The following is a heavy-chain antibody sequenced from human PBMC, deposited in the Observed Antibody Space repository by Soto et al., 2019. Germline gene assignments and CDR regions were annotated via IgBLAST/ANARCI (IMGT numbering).Heavy chain of an antibody. Sequence: PGGSLRLSCAASGFTFSSYGMHWVRQAPGKGLEWVAAIWYDGSNKYYADSVKGRFTISRDNSKNTLYLQMNSLRAEDTAVYYCARASHRYGDYWGQGTLVTVSS. CDR1: GFTFSSYG. D-gene: IGHD3-9*01. CDR3: ARASHRYGDY. V-gene: IGHV3-33*01. J-gene: IGHJ4*02. CDR2: IWYDGSNK.